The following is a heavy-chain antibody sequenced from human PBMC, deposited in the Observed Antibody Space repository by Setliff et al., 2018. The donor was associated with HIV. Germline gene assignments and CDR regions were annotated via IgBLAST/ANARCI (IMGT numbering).Heavy chain of an antibody. D-gene: IGHD6-13*01. CDR3: ALGSWYDY. V-gene: IGHV4-39*07. CDR2: IFYSETVYYGGRT. Sequence: SETLSLTCTVSGDSISSNNYYWGWIRQPPGKGPEWIGSIFYSETVYYGGRTYYSPSLRSRVTISVDTSKNQVSLKLNSMTAADTAVYYCALGSWYDYWGQGTLVTVSS. CDR1: GDSISSNNYY. J-gene: IGHJ4*02.